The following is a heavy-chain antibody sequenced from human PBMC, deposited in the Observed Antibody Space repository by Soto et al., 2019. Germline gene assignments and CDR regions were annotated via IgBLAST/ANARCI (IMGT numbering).Heavy chain of an antibody. J-gene: IGHJ4*02. CDR1: GFTFSSYA. CDR2: ISGSGGST. V-gene: IGHV3-23*01. Sequence: EVQLLESGGGLVQPGGSLRLSCAASGFTFSSYAMSWVRQAPGKRLEWVSAISGSGGSTYYADSVKGRFTISRDNSKNALYLQMNTLRAEDTAVYYCAKLSSTSCCYFDYGGEGTLVTVSS. CDR3: AKLSSTSCCYFDY. D-gene: IGHD2-2*01.